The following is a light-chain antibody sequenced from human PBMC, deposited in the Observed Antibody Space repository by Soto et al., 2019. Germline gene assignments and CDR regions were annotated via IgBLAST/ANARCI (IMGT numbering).Light chain of an antibody. J-gene: IGKJ1*01. CDR3: QQYGSSLRT. V-gene: IGKV3-20*01. CDR2: GAS. CDR1: QSVSSSY. Sequence: EIVLTQSPGTLSLSPGERATLSCRASQSVSSSYLAWYQQKPGQAPRLLIYGASSRATGIPDRFSGSGAGTDFTITISRLEPEDFAVYYCQQYGSSLRTFGQGTNVEIK.